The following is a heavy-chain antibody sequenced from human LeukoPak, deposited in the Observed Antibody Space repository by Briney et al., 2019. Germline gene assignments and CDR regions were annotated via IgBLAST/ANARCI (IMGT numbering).Heavy chain of an antibody. CDR3: AKDRGNMATISLFSY. D-gene: IGHD5-12*01. CDR2: ISWNSGSI. V-gene: IGHV3-9*01. Sequence: GGSLRLSCAASGFTFDDYAMHWVRHAPGKGLEWVSGISWNSGSIGYADSVKGRFTISRDNAKNSLYLQMNSLRAEDTALYYCAKDRGNMATISLFSYWGQGTLVTVSS. CDR1: GFTFDDYA. J-gene: IGHJ4*02.